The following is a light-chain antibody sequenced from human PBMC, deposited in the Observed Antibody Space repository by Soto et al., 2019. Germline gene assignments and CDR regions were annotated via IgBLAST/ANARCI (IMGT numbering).Light chain of an antibody. CDR2: KAS. CDR1: QSISSW. V-gene: IGKV1-5*03. CDR3: QQYNSYPYT. Sequence: DIQMTQSPSTLSASVGDRVTITCRASQSISSWLAWYQQKPGKAPKLLIYKASSLESGVPSRFSRSGSGTEFTLTISNLQPDDFATYYCQQYNSYPYTFGQGTKLEIK. J-gene: IGKJ2*01.